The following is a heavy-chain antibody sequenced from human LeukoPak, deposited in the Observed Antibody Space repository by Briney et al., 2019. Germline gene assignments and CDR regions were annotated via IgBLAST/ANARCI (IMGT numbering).Heavy chain of an antibody. CDR1: GFTFSTYW. Sequence: GGSLRLSCAASGFTFSTYWMTWVRQAPGKGPEWVANIKEDGSREYYVDSVKGRFTISRDNAKNSLYLQMDSLTAEDTAVYYCARDSPGYGAYVSWGQGTLVSVSS. CDR2: IKEDGSRE. J-gene: IGHJ1*01. CDR3: ARDSPGYGAYVS. V-gene: IGHV3-7*01. D-gene: IGHD5-12*01.